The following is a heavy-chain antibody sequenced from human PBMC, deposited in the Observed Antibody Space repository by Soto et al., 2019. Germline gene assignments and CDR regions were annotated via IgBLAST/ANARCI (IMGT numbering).Heavy chain of an antibody. J-gene: IGHJ4*02. CDR1: GFSLTTTSMG. CDR3: AHAGDYDLLSFDH. D-gene: IGHD4-17*01. V-gene: IGHV2-5*02. CDR2: IYWDDDQ. Sequence: QITLKESGPPLVRPAQTLTLTCAFSGFSLTTTSMGVAWIRQPPGKAREWIALIYWDDDQRYSPSLKDRLSISKDTSRSRVVLTISNMNPEDTGTYFCAHAGDYDLLSFDHWGPGTLVTVSS.